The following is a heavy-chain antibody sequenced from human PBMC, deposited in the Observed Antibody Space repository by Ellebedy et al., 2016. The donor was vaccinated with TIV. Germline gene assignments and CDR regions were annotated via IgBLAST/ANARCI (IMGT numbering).Heavy chain of an antibody. CDR3: AKGVTYYYDRHFDY. V-gene: IGHV3-30*02. Sequence: GESLKISCAASGFMFSSYGMHRVRQAPGKGLEWVAVIWYDGSNKYYADSVKGRFTISRDNSKNTLYLQMNSLRAEDTAVYYCAKGVTYYYDRHFDYWGQGTLVTVSS. CDR2: IWYDGSNK. J-gene: IGHJ4*02. D-gene: IGHD3-22*01. CDR1: GFMFSSYG.